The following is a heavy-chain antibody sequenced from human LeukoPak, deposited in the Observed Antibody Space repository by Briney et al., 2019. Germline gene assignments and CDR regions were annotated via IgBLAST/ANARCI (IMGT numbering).Heavy chain of an antibody. D-gene: IGHD4-17*01. Sequence: GGSVRLSCAASVFTFSIYRMSWVPQSPGKGLEGVTNINQDGSEKQYVDSVKGRFAISRDDAKKSLYLQMNSLRVHDTAVYYCARVGSGDLFFDYWGQGTLVTVSS. CDR1: VFTFSIYR. J-gene: IGHJ4*02. V-gene: IGHV3-7*04. CDR2: INQDGSEK. CDR3: ARVGSGDLFFDY.